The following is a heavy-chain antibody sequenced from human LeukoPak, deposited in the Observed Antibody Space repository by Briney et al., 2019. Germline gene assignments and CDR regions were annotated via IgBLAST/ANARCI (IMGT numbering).Heavy chain of an antibody. CDR1: GGSISTYY. Sequence: SETLSLTCTVSGGSISTYYWSWIRQPPGKGLEWIGYIYYTGSTSYNPSLKSRVTMSLDASKNQFSLKLSSVTAADTAVYYCARARPHSSSWYGFAFDIWGQGTMVTVSS. CDR2: IYYTGST. V-gene: IGHV4-59*01. J-gene: IGHJ3*02. CDR3: ARARPHSSSWYGFAFDI. D-gene: IGHD6-13*01.